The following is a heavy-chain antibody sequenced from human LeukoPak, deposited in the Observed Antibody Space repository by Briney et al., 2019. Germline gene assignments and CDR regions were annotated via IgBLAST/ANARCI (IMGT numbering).Heavy chain of an antibody. CDR1: GGTFSSYA. Sequence: SVKVSCKASGGTFSSYAISWVRQAPGQGLEWMGRIIPILGIANYAQKFQGRVTIAADKSTSTAYMELSSLRSEDTAVYYCASSLRLGELSFYSDYWGQGTLVTVSS. CDR3: ASSLRLGELSFYSDY. V-gene: IGHV1-69*04. D-gene: IGHD3-16*02. CDR2: IIPILGIA. J-gene: IGHJ4*02.